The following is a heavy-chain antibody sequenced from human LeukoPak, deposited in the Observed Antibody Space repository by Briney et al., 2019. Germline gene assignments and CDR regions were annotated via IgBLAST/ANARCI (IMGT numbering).Heavy chain of an antibody. CDR2: INRDGSRT. D-gene: IGHD5-12*01. Sequence: HPGGSVRLSCAASGFTFSDYWMHWVRQAPGKGLVWVSRINRDGSRTGYADSVKGRITISRDNAKNTLHLQMNSLRAEDTAVYYCAREKRYDDFDYWGQGTLVTVSS. CDR3: AREKRYDDFDY. J-gene: IGHJ4*02. V-gene: IGHV3-74*01. CDR1: GFTFSDYW.